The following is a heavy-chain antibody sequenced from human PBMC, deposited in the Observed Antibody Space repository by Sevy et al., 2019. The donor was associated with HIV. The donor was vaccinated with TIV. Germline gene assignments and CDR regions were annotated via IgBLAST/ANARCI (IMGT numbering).Heavy chain of an antibody. CDR2: ISGSGSTT. D-gene: IGHD1-26*01. Sequence: GGSLRLSCAASGFSFISYAMGWVSQAPGQGLEWVSAISGSGSTTYNADSVKGRFTISRDNSKNTLSLQMNSLRAEDTAIYYCARERSFPANNDAFDIWGQGTMVTVSS. V-gene: IGHV3-23*01. CDR1: GFSFISYA. CDR3: ARERSFPANNDAFDI. J-gene: IGHJ3*02.